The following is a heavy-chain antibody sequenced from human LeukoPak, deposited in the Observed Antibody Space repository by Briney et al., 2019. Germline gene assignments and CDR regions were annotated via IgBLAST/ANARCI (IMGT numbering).Heavy chain of an antibody. CDR2: ISAYNGNT. CDR3: ASPGGSGYCSGGSCYDDAFDI. V-gene: IGHV1-18*01. D-gene: IGHD2-15*01. Sequence: ASVKVSCKASGYTFTSYGISWVRQAPGQGLEWMGWISAYNGNTNYAQKLQGRVTMTTDTSTSTAYMELRSLRSDDTAVYYCASPGGSGYCSGGSCYDDAFDIWGQGTMVTVSS. J-gene: IGHJ3*02. CDR1: GYTFTSYG.